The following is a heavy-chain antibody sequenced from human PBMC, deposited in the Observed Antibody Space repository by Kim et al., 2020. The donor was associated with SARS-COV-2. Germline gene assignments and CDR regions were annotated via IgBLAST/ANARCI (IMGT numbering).Heavy chain of an antibody. J-gene: IGHJ4*02. CDR3: ARDHASYGSGSPEDY. V-gene: IGHV3-30*07. Sequence: DSVKGRFTISRDNSKNTLYLQMNSLRAEDTAVYYCARDHASYGSGSPEDYWGQGTLVTVSS. D-gene: IGHD3-10*01.